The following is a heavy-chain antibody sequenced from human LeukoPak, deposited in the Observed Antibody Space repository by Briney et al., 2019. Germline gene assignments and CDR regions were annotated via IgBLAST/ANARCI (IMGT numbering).Heavy chain of an antibody. Sequence: ASVKVSCKASGYTFTGYYMHWVRQAPGQGLEWMGWINPNSGGTNYAQKFQGRVTMTRDTSISTAYMELSRLRSDDTAVYYCARDVGLDSSGPGGDIWGQGTMVTVSS. CDR3: ARDVGLDSSGPGGDI. J-gene: IGHJ3*02. D-gene: IGHD3-22*01. CDR1: GYTFTGYY. CDR2: INPNSGGT. V-gene: IGHV1-2*02.